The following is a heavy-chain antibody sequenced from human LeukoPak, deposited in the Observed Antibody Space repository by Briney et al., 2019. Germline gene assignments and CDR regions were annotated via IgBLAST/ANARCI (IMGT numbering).Heavy chain of an antibody. Sequence: SETLSLTCTVSGGSISSYYWSWIRQPPGKGLEWIGYIYYSGSTNYNPSLESRVNISVDTSKNQFSLKLSSVTAADTAVYYCARGEGYSSSPDYFDYWGQGTLVTVSS. CDR2: IYYSGST. D-gene: IGHD6-13*01. V-gene: IGHV4-59*01. CDR3: ARGEGYSSSPDYFDY. J-gene: IGHJ4*02. CDR1: GGSISSYY.